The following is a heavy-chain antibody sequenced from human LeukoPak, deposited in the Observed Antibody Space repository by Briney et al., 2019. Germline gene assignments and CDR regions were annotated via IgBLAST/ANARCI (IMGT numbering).Heavy chain of an antibody. CDR3: ARVGYDFWSGYMEYDY. Sequence: GASVKVSCQASGGTFSSYAISWVRQAPGQGLEWMGRIIPILGIANYAQKFQGRVTITADKSTSTAYMELSSLRSEDTAVYYCARVGYDFWSGYMEYDYWGQGTLVTVSS. J-gene: IGHJ4*02. CDR1: GGTFSSYA. CDR2: IIPILGIA. D-gene: IGHD3-3*01. V-gene: IGHV1-69*04.